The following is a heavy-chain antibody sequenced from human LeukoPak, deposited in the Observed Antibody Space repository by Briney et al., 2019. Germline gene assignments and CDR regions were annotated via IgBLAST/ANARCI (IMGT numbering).Heavy chain of an antibody. V-gene: IGHV3-20*04. D-gene: IGHD1-26*01. CDR1: GFTFDDYG. CDR3: AKDRPGATTNY. Sequence: GGSLRLSCAASGFTFDDYGMSWVRQAPGKGLEWVSGINWNGGSTGYADSVKGRFTISRDNSKNTLYLQMNSLRAEDTALYYCAKDRPGATTNYWGQGTLVTVSS. CDR2: INWNGGST. J-gene: IGHJ4*02.